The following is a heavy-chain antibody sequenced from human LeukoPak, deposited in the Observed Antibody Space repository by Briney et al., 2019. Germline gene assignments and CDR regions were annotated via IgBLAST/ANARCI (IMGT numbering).Heavy chain of an antibody. CDR2: IYYSGST. J-gene: IGHJ4*02. D-gene: IGHD6-13*01. CDR1: GGSVSGTSFY. V-gene: IGHV4-61*01. CDR3: ARYSTSWYTFDY. Sequence: SETLSLTCTVSGGSVSGTSFYWSWIRQPPGKGLEWIGYIYYSGSTTYIPSLKSRVTISVDTSKNQFSLKLSSVTAADTAVYFCARYSTSWYTFDYWGQGTLVTVSS.